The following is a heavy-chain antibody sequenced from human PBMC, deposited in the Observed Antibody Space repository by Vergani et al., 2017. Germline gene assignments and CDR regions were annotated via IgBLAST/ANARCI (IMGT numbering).Heavy chain of an antibody. D-gene: IGHD4-17*01. J-gene: IGHJ4*02. CDR3: AKDWGVRHGDYVSTQLFDY. CDR2: ISYDGSNK. V-gene: IGHV3-30*18. Sequence: VQLVESGGGLVQPGGSLRLSCAASGFTFSSYGMHWVRQAPGKGLEWVAVISYDGSNKYYADSVKGRFTISRDNSKNTLYLQMNSLRAEDTAVYYCAKDWGVRHGDYVSTQLFDYWGQGTLVTVSS. CDR1: GFTFSSYG.